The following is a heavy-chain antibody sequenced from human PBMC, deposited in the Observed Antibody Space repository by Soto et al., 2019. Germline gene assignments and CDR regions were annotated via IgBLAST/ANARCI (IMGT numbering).Heavy chain of an antibody. D-gene: IGHD2-2*01. CDR3: AREGPYCSSTSCYLDY. CDR1: GFTFSSYG. Sequence: GGSLRLSCAASGFTFSSYGMHWVRQAPGKGLEWVAVIWYDGSNKYYADSVKGRFTISRDNSKNTLDLQMNSLRAEDTAVYYCAREGPYCSSTSCYLDYWGQGTLVTVSS. V-gene: IGHV3-33*01. CDR2: IWYDGSNK. J-gene: IGHJ4*02.